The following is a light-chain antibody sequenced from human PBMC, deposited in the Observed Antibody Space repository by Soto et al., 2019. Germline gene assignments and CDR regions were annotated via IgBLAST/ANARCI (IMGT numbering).Light chain of an antibody. Sequence: EIVLTQSAATLSLSPGERDTLSCRASQRVSSYLAWYQQKPGQAPRLLIYDASNRATGIPARFSGSGSGTDFTLTISSLEPEDFAVYYCQQRSNWPIFGQGTRLEIK. J-gene: IGKJ5*01. CDR3: QQRSNWPI. CDR2: DAS. V-gene: IGKV3-11*01. CDR1: QRVSSY.